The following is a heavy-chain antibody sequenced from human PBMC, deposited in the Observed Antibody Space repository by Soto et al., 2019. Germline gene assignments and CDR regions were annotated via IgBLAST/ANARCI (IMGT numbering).Heavy chain of an antibody. V-gene: IGHV3-15*01. CDR3: TTDYWWPRDY. J-gene: IGHJ4*02. D-gene: IGHD2-8*02. CDR1: GFTLSNAW. CDR2: IKSKTDGGTT. Sequence: GXSLRLSCAASGFTLSNAWMSWVRQAPVKGLEWVGRIKSKTDGGTTDYAAPVKGRFTISRDDSKNTLYLQMSSLKTEDTAVYYCTTDYWWPRDYWGQGTLVTVSS.